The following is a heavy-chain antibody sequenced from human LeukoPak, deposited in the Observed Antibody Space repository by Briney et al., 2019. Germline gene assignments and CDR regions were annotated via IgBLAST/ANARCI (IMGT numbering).Heavy chain of an antibody. CDR1: GFTFSFYG. D-gene: IGHD2-2*02. J-gene: IGHJ4*02. CDR3: AKTSDQLLYSKFDF. CDR2: IQYDGSYK. Sequence: KPGGSLRLSCATSGFTFSFYGMHWVRQAPGKGLEWVAFIQYDGSYKFYADSVQGRFGISRDNSKSTLFLQMNSLRPDDTALYYCAKTSDQLLYSKFDFWGQGTLVTVSS. V-gene: IGHV3-30*02.